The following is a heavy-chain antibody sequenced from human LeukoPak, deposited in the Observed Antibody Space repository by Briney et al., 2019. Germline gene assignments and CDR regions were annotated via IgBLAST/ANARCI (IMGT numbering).Heavy chain of an antibody. CDR2: INPNTGGT. V-gene: IGHV1-2*02. J-gene: IGHJ4*02. CDR1: GYTFTGHH. Sequence: GASVKVSCTASGYTFTGHHLQWVRQAPGQGLQWMGWINPNTGGTYYSQSFQGRVTMTRDMSTSTVYMELSSLRSEDTAVYYCARNLGYCSGGSCYWGMDYWGQGTLVTVSS. D-gene: IGHD2-15*01. CDR3: ARNLGYCSGGSCYWGMDY.